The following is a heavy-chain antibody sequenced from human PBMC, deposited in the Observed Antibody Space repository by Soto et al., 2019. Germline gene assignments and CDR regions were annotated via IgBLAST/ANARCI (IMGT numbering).Heavy chain of an antibody. Sequence: QVQLVQSGAEVKKPGSSVKVSCKASGGTFSSYTISWVRQAPGQGLEWMGRIIPILGIANYAQKFQGRVTITADKPTSTAYMELSSLRSEDTAVYYCARDEGDGYNSVWFDPWGQGTLVTVSS. D-gene: IGHD5-12*01. CDR1: GGTFSSYT. V-gene: IGHV1-69*08. CDR3: ARDEGDGYNSVWFDP. CDR2: IIPILGIA. J-gene: IGHJ5*02.